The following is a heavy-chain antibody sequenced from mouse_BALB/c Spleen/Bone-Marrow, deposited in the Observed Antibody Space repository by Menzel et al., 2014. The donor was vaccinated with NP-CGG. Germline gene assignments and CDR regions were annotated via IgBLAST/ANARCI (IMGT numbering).Heavy chain of an antibody. CDR2: IDPSDSYT. J-gene: IGHJ3*01. CDR3: TRSRDYGNWFAY. V-gene: IGHV1S127*01. Sequence: QVQLQQSGAELVKPGASVKMSCKASGYTFTSYCMHWVKQRPGQGLEWIGVIDPSDSYTSYNQKFKGKATLTVDTSSSTAYMQLSSLTSEDSAVYYCTRSRDYGNWFAYWGQGTLVTVSA. D-gene: IGHD2-1*01. CDR1: GYTFTSYC.